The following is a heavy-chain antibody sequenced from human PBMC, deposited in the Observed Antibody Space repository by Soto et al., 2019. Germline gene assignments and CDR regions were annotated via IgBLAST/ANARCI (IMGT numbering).Heavy chain of an antibody. Sequence: SVKVSCKASGFTFTSSAVQWVRQARGQRLEWIGWIVVGSGNTNYAQKFQERVTITRDMSTSTAYMELSSLRSEDTAVYYCAAEYSSSSFPFVAFDYWGQGTLVTVSS. J-gene: IGHJ4*02. CDR1: GFTFTSSA. CDR3: AAEYSSSSFPFVAFDY. D-gene: IGHD6-6*01. V-gene: IGHV1-58*01. CDR2: IVVGSGNT.